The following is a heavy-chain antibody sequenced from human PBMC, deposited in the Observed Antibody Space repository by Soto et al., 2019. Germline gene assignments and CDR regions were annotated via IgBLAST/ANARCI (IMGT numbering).Heavy chain of an antibody. J-gene: IGHJ4*02. V-gene: IGHV4-30-4*01. Sequence: QVQLQESGPGLVKPSQTLSLTCTVSGGSISSGDYYWSWIRQPPGKGLEWIGYIYYSGSTYYNPSLXSXXTISVDTSKNHFSLKLSSVTAADTAVYYCASNSYGYTFSAYWGQGTLVTVSS. CDR1: GGSISSGDYY. CDR3: ASNSYGYTFSAY. D-gene: IGHD5-18*01. CDR2: IYYSGST.